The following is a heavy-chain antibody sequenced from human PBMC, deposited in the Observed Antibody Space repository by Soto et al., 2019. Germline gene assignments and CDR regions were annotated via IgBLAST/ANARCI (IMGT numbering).Heavy chain of an antibody. CDR2: IYPLDSDT. Sequence: GESLKISCKGSGYTFTTYWIGWVRQMPGKGLGWRGIIYPLDSDTIYIPSFQGQATISADKYISSAYLQWSSLKASDTAMYYCARGLTGHDAFDIWGQGTMVTVSS. CDR1: GYTFTTYW. D-gene: IGHD3-9*01. J-gene: IGHJ3*02. V-gene: IGHV5-51*03. CDR3: ARGLTGHDAFDI.